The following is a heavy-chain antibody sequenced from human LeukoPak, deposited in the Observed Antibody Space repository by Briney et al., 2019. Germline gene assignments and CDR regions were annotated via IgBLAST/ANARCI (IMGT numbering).Heavy chain of an antibody. CDR1: GFTFSNYP. J-gene: IGHJ4*02. V-gene: IGHV3-30*04. D-gene: IGHD3-10*01. Sequence: GGSLRLSCAASGFTFSNYPMHWVRQAPGKGLEWVAVISYDGSNKYYADSVKGRFTISRDNSKNTLYLQMNSLRAEDTAVYYCARDPVSRGYFDYWGQGTLVTVSS. CDR3: ARDPVSRGYFDY. CDR2: ISYDGSNK.